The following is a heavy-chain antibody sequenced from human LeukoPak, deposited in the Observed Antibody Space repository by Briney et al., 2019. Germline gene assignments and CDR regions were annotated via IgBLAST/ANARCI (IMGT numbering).Heavy chain of an antibody. V-gene: IGHV1-18*04. CDR2: ISAYNGNT. J-gene: IGHJ6*04. CDR1: GYTFTSYG. D-gene: IGHD2-15*01. CDR3: ARDCSGGSCYSYYYYGMDV. Sequence: GASVKVSCKASGYTFTSYGISWVRQAPGQGLEWMGWISAYNGNTNYAQKLQGRVTMTTDTSTSTAYMELRSLRSDDTAVYYCARDCSGGSCYSYYYYGMDVWGKGTTVTVSS.